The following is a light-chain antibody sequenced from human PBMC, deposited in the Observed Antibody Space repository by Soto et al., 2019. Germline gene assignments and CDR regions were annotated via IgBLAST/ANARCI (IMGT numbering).Light chain of an antibody. Sequence: EIVLTQSPGTLSLSPGERATLSCRASQSVSSSYLSWYQQKPGQAPRLLIHGTSDRATGIPDRFSGSGSGTDFTLTITSLEPKDFAVYYCQQYGRLPPYTFGQGTKLEIK. V-gene: IGKV3-20*01. CDR2: GTS. J-gene: IGKJ2*01. CDR3: QQYGRLPPYT. CDR1: QSVSSSY.